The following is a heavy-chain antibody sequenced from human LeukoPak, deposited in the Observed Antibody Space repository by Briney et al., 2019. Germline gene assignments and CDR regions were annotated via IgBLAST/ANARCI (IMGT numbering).Heavy chain of an antibody. Sequence: GGSLRLSYVASGFTFSRFEMNWVRQAPGKGLEWVSYISGSGSSIYYADSVKGRFTISRDNAKNSLYLQMNSLRGEDTAVYSCARDMGYWSSSNCYTYYLDYWGQGTLVTVSS. J-gene: IGHJ4*02. V-gene: IGHV3-48*03. CDR3: ARDMGYWSSSNCYTYYLDY. CDR1: GFTFSRFE. D-gene: IGHD2-2*01. CDR2: ISGSGSSI.